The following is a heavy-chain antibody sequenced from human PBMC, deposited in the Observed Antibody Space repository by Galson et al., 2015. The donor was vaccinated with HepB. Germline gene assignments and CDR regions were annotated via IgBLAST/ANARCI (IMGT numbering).Heavy chain of an antibody. J-gene: IGHJ4*02. CDR2: IWYDGSNK. D-gene: IGHD2-15*01. CDR3: ASLYCNGGTCSLDH. CDR1: RFTFSNYG. Sequence: SLRLSCAASRFTFSNYGMHWVRQAPGKGLDWVAIIWYDGSNKYYADSVKGRFTISRDNSKSVLYLQMNSLRAEDTAVYYCASLYCNGGTCSLDHWGQGTLVTVSS. V-gene: IGHV3-33*01.